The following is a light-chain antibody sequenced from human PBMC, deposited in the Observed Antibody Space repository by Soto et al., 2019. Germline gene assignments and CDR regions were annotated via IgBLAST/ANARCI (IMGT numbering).Light chain of an antibody. J-gene: IGKJ1*01. CDR2: GAS. CDR3: QQYNNWPPWT. V-gene: IGKV3-15*01. Sequence: EIVMTQSPATLSVSPGERATLTCRASQSVSSNLAWYQQKPGQAPRLLIYGASTRATGIPARFSGSGSGTEFTLTISSLLSEDFAVYFCQQYNNWPPWTFGHGTKVEI. CDR1: QSVSSN.